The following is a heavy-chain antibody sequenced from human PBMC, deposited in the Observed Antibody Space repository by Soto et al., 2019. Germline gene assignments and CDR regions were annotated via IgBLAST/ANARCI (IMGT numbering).Heavy chain of an antibody. V-gene: IGHV4-39*01. Sequence: SETLSLTCTVSGGSISSSSYYWGWIRQPPGKGLEWIGSIYYSGSTYYNPSLKSRVTISVDTSKNQFSLKLSSVTAADTAVYYCARHTKGRGYSYGTYNWFDPWGQGTLVTVSS. J-gene: IGHJ5*02. D-gene: IGHD5-18*01. CDR1: GGSISSSSYY. CDR3: ARHTKGRGYSYGTYNWFDP. CDR2: IYYSGST.